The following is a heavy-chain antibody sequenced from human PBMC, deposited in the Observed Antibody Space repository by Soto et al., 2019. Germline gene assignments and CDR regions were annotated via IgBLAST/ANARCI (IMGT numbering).Heavy chain of an antibody. D-gene: IGHD2-8*01. CDR2: IVVGSGNT. CDR3: ARHTYGPPGGIWHYYGMDV. J-gene: IGHJ6*02. CDR1: GFTFTNSA. Sequence: ASVKVSCKASGFTFTNSAVQWVRQARGQRLEWIGWIVVGSGNTNYAQKFQERVTITRDMSTSTAYMELSSLRSEDTAVYYCARHTYGPPGGIWHYYGMDVWGQGTTVTVSS. V-gene: IGHV1-58*01.